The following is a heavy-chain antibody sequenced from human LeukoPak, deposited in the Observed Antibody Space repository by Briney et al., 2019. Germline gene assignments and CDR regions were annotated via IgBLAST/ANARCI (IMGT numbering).Heavy chain of an antibody. J-gene: IGHJ6*02. CDR1: GFTFSSYG. D-gene: IGHD3-9*01. V-gene: IGHV3-30*18. CDR2: ISYDGSNK. CDR3: AKDPRITIFYLGYGMDV. Sequence: GGSLRLSCAASGFTFSSYGMHWVRQAPGKGLEWVAVISYDGSNKYYADSVKGRFTISRDNSKNTLYLQMNSLRAEDTAVYYRAKDPRITIFYLGYGMDVWGQGTTVTVSS.